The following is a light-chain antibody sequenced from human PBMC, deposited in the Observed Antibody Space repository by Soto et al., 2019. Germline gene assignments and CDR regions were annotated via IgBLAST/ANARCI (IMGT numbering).Light chain of an antibody. J-gene: IGLJ1*01. CDR2: GNG. Sequence: QSVLTQPPSVSGAPGQRVTISCTGSSSNIGAGHDVHWYQQLPGTAPKLLIYGNGSRPSGVPERFSGSKSGTSASLAITGLQAEDEADYYCQSYDSSLSGYVFGTGTKVTVL. CDR3: QSYDSSLSGYV. V-gene: IGLV1-40*01. CDR1: SSNIGAGHD.